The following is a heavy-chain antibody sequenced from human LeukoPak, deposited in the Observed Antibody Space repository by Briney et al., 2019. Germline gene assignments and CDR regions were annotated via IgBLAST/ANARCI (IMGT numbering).Heavy chain of an antibody. CDR3: AKSGGYGLIDY. J-gene: IGHJ4*02. V-gene: IGHV4-39*01. Sequence: SETLSLTCTVSGASVSGSPYYWGWIRQPPGKGLEWIGSIYSSGSTYYNAALQSRVTISIETSKNQISLRLNSVTAADTAIYYCAKSGGYGLIDYWGQGTLVTVSS. CDR2: IYSSGST. CDR1: GASVSGSPYY. D-gene: IGHD1-26*01.